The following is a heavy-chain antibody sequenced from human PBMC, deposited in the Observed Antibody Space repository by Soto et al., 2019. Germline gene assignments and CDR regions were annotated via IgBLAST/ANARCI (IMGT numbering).Heavy chain of an antibody. CDR3: ARDHGGSTWFVGVYYFFGMDV. D-gene: IGHD6-13*01. Sequence: DVQLVESGGDLVQPGGSLRLSCAASGFIFSDYTMTWVRQAPGRGLEFVSHISSSGGAIFYAESVKGRFTVSRDNAKNSLYLQMNSLRDEDTAVYFCARDHGGSTWFVGVYYFFGMDVWGQGTAVTVSS. J-gene: IGHJ6*02. V-gene: IGHV3-48*02. CDR1: GFIFSDYT. CDR2: ISSSGGAI.